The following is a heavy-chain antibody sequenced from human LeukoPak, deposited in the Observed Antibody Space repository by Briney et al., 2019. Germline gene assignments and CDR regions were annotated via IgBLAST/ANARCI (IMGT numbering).Heavy chain of an antibody. V-gene: IGHV1-2*02. Sequence: ASVKVSCKASGYTFTGYYMHWVRQAPGQGLEWMGWINPNSGGTNYAQKFQGRVTMTRDTSISTAYMELSRLRSNDTAVYYCARAGGYSYGYDYWGQGTLVTVSS. CDR2: INPNSGGT. CDR3: ARAGGYSYGYDY. J-gene: IGHJ4*02. CDR1: GYTFTGYY. D-gene: IGHD5-18*01.